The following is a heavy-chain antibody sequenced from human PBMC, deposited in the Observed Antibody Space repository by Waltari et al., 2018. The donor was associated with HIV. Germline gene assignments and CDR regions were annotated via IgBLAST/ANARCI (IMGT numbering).Heavy chain of an antibody. CDR1: GYTFTTYD. V-gene: IGHV1-8*02. CDR3: TRSPFPSDF. CDR2: MNPQNGNT. Sequence: QVRLVQSGAEVRKPGASVKVSCKASGYTFTTYDMNWVRQASGQGLEWMGWMNPQNGNTAYAHKFQDRVLMTRDTSINTAYLQLDKLTSDDTAIYFCTRSPFPSDFWGQGTLVTVSS. J-gene: IGHJ4*02.